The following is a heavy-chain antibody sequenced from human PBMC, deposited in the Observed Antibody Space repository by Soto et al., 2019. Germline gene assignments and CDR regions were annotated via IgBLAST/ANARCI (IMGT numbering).Heavy chain of an antibody. CDR1: GGSISSSSYY. J-gene: IGHJ4*02. D-gene: IGHD3-9*01. CDR3: ARHERHYDIVTGYYKPAGFDY. V-gene: IGHV4-39*01. Sequence: QLQLQESGPGLVKPSETLSLTCTVSGGSISSSSYYWGWIRQPPGKGLEWIGSIYYSGSTYYHPSPQSRVTLSVDTSKNRFSLKLSSVTAADTAVYYCARHERHYDIVTGYYKPAGFDYWGQGTLVTVSS. CDR2: IYYSGST.